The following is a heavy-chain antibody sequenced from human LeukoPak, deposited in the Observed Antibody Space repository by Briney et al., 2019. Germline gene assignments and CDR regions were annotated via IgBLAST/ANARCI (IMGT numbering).Heavy chain of an antibody. Sequence: GGSLRLSCAASGFTFSSYAMSWVRQAPGKGLEWVSAISGSGGSTYYADSVKGRFTISRDNSKNTLYLQMNSLRAEDTAVYYCAKDRDSSGYYGVWTDYWGQGTLVTVSS. D-gene: IGHD3-22*01. CDR3: AKDRDSSGYYGVWTDY. V-gene: IGHV3-23*01. J-gene: IGHJ4*02. CDR2: ISGSGGST. CDR1: GFTFSSYA.